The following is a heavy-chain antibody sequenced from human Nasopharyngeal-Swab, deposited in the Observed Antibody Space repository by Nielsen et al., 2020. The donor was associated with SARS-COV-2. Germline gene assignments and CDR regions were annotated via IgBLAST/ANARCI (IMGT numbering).Heavy chain of an antibody. CDR3: AGGSGYRFDY. CDR2: AHSSGRT. CDR1: GASISNHY. Sequence: SETLSLTCTVSGASISNHYWNWIRLPPGKGLEWIGYAHSSGRTISNPSLQSRVTVSSDTSNSQFSLKLTSVTAADMGVYFCAGGSGYRFDYWGQGVLVTVSS. V-gene: IGHV4-4*08. J-gene: IGHJ4*02. D-gene: IGHD3-22*01.